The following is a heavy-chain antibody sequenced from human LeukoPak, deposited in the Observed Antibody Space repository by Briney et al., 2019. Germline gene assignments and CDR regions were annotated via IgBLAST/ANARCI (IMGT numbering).Heavy chain of an antibody. J-gene: IGHJ4*02. CDR2: INHSGST. V-gene: IGHV4-34*01. CDR3: GRGLRYSESYVAEY. D-gene: IGHD1-26*01. CDR1: GGSFSGYY. Sequence: PSETLSLTCAVYGGSFSGYYWSWIRQPPGKGLEWIGEINHSGSTNYNPSLKSRVTISVDTSKNQFSLKLSSVTAADTAVYYCGRGLRYSESYVAEYWGLGTLVTVSS.